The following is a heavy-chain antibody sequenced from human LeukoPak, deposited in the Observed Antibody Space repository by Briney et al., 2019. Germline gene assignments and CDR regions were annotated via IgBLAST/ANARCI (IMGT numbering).Heavy chain of an antibody. V-gene: IGHV3-9*01. CDR1: GFTFDDYA. Sequence: GRSLRLSCAASGFTFDDYAMHWARQAPGKGLEWVSGISWNSGSIGYADSVKGRFTISRDNAKNSLYLQLNNLKAGDTAVYYCARALTRDALDLWGQGTMVTVSS. J-gene: IGHJ3*01. CDR3: ARALTRDALDL. CDR2: ISWNSGSI.